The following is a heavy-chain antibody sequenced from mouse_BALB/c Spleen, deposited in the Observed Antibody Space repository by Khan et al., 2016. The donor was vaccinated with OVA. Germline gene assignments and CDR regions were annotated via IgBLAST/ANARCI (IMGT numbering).Heavy chain of an antibody. D-gene: IGHD1-1*01. CDR1: GYSITSNYA. CDR3: ARQNHYGYALDY. J-gene: IGHJ4*01. Sequence: EVQLQESGPSLVKPSQSLSLTCTVTGYSITSNYAWSWIRQFPGSKLEWMGYISYSGATNYNPSPKSRISVTRDTSENQFFLQLSSVTTEDTVTYLCARQNHYGYALDYWGQGTSVTVSS. V-gene: IGHV3-2*02. CDR2: ISYSGAT.